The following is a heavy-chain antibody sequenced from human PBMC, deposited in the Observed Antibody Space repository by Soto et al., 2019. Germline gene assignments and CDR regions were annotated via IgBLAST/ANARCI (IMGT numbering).Heavy chain of an antibody. Sequence: QLHLVQSGAVVKKPGASVTVSCSASGYPVTAYYMHWVRQAPGRGLEWMGGINPATGAAKYTQTLQGRVTMTRDTSTSAVFMELSGLTSEDTAVFYCARGVGVGVAGSAAFDMWGQGTLVTVSS. J-gene: IGHJ3*02. CDR3: ARGVGVGVAGSAAFDM. CDR1: GYPVTAYY. CDR2: INPATGAA. D-gene: IGHD3-3*01. V-gene: IGHV1-2*02.